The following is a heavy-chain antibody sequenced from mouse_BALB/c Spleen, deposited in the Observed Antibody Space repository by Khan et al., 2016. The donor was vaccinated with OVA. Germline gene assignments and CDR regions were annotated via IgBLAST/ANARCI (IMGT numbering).Heavy chain of an antibody. CDR1: GYSITSDYA. CDR3: ARGRAY. Sequence: EVQLQESGPGLVKPSQSLSLTCTVTGYSITSDYAWNWIRQFPENKLEWMGYINYSGSTSYTPSLKSRTSITRDTSKNLFFLPLNSVTTEDTATYYCARGRAYWGQGTLVTVSA. D-gene: IGHD3-3*01. V-gene: IGHV3-2*02. CDR2: INYSGST. J-gene: IGHJ3*01.